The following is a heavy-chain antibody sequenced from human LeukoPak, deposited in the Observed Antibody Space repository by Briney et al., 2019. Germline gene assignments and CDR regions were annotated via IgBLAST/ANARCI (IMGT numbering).Heavy chain of an antibody. CDR1: GYTFTSYD. J-gene: IGHJ4*02. CDR3: ARVGIAEFDY. D-gene: IGHD6-13*01. Sequence: ASVKVSCKASGYTFTSYDINWVRQATGQGLEWMGRMNPNSGDTGFAQKFQGRLTMTRSTSISTAYMELSSLRSEDTAVYYCARVGIAEFDYWGQGTLVTVSS. CDR2: MNPNSGDT. V-gene: IGHV1-8*01.